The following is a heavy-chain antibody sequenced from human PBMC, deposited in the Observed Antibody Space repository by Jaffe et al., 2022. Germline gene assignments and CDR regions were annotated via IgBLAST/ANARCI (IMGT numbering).Heavy chain of an antibody. V-gene: IGHV3-30*18. J-gene: IGHJ6*03. CDR2: ISYDGSNK. CDR3: AKAEDYYMDV. CDR1: GFTFSSYG. Sequence: QVQLVESGGGVVQPGRSLRLSCAASGFTFSSYGMHWVRQAPGKGLEWVAVISYDGSNKYYADSVKGRFTISRDNSKNTLYLQMNSLRAEDTAVYYCAKAEDYYMDVWGKGTTVTVSS.